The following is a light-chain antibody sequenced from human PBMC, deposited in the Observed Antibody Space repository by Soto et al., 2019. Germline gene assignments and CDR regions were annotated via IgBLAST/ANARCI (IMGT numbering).Light chain of an antibody. Sequence: QSALTQPPSVSVSPGQSVAISCTGTSSDVGSYNRVSWYQQSPGTAPKLMIYDVSNRPSGVPDRFSGSKSGNTASLTISGLQAEDEAEYYCSSYTSSSTYVFGTGTRSPS. J-gene: IGLJ1*01. V-gene: IGLV2-18*02. CDR1: SSDVGSYNR. CDR2: DVS. CDR3: SSYTSSSTYV.